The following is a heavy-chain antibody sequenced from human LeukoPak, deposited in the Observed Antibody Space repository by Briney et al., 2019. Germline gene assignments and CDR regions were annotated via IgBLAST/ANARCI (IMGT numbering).Heavy chain of an antibody. Sequence: SETLSLTCTVSGGSISSGGYYWSWIRQHPGKGLEWIGYIYYSGSTYYIPSLKSRVTISVDTSKNQFSLKLSSVTAADTAVYYCARGSSMVRGVSNWFDPWGQGTLVTVSS. V-gene: IGHV4-31*03. D-gene: IGHD3-10*01. CDR3: ARGSSMVRGVSNWFDP. CDR1: GGSISSGGYY. CDR2: IYYSGST. J-gene: IGHJ5*02.